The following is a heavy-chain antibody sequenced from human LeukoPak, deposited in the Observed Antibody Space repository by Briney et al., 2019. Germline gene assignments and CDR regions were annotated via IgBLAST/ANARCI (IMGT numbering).Heavy chain of an antibody. J-gene: IGHJ4*02. CDR3: ARGFQSPRSGWLY. CDR2: ISAYNANT. D-gene: IGHD6-19*01. Sequence: GASVKVSCKVSGYTFTIYGIIWVRQAPGQGLESMGWISAYNANTDYAQKLQRRVTMTTDTSTSTVYMELSSLRSEDTAVYYCARGFQSPRSGWLYWGQGTLVTVSS. CDR1: GYTFTIYG. V-gene: IGHV1-18*01.